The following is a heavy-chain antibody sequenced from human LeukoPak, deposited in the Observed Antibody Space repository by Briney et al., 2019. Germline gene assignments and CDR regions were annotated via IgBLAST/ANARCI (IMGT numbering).Heavy chain of an antibody. D-gene: IGHD3-22*01. Sequence: PSETLSLTCTVSGVSISSYYWSWIRQPPGKGLEWIGYIYYSGSTNYNPSLKSRVTISVDTSKNQFSLKLSSVTAADTAVYYCARAPHFFDTSGSRYYFDSWGQGALVTVSS. CDR2: IYYSGST. CDR1: GVSISSYY. J-gene: IGHJ4*02. CDR3: ARAPHFFDTSGSRYYFDS. V-gene: IGHV4-59*12.